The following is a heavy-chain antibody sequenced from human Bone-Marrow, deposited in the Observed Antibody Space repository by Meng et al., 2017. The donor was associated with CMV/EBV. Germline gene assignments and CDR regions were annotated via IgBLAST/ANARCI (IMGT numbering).Heavy chain of an antibody. CDR2: INHSGST. Sequence: SQTLPLTCAVYGGSFRGYYWSWIRQPPGKGLEWIGEINHSGSTNYNPSLKSRVTISVDTSKNQFSLKLSSVTAADTAVYYCARLYSSISYYLDYWGQGTLVTVSS. D-gene: IGHD6-13*01. V-gene: IGHV4-34*01. J-gene: IGHJ4*02. CDR1: GGSFRGYY. CDR3: ARLYSSISYYLDY.